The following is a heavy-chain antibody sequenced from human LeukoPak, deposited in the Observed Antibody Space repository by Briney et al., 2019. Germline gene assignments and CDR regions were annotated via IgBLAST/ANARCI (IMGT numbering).Heavy chain of an antibody. J-gene: IGHJ4*02. CDR3: ARDSYGYCSSTSCYLLDY. D-gene: IGHD2-2*03. Sequence: KPGGSLRLSCAASGFTFSDYYMSWIRQAPGKGLEWVSDIRSSSTYTNYADSVKGRFTISRDNAKNSLYLQMNSLRVEDTAVYYCARDSYGYCSSTSCYLLDYWGQGALVTVSS. CDR1: GFTFSDYY. CDR2: IRSSSTYT. V-gene: IGHV3-11*06.